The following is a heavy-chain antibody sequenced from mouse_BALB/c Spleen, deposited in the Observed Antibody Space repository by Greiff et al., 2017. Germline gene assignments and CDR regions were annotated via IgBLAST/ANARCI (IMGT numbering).Heavy chain of an antibody. CDR1: GFTFSSYA. D-gene: IGHD1-1*02. CDR3: ARHMGGPGYFDY. Sequence: EVQVVESGGGLVKPGGSLKLSCAASGFTFSSYAMSWVRQTPEKRLEWVASISSGGSTYYPDSVKGRFTISRDNAKNTLYLQMSSLKSEDTAMYYCARHMGGPGYFDYWGQGTTLTVSS. V-gene: IGHV5-6-5*01. J-gene: IGHJ2*01. CDR2: ISSGGST.